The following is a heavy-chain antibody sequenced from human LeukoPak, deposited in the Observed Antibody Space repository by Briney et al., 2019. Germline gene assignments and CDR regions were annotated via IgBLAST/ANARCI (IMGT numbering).Heavy chain of an antibody. CDR2: IYTSGST. CDR3: ARDLSRGGVYYYYMDV. J-gene: IGHJ6*03. CDR1: GGSISSYY. Sequence: SEILSLTCTVSGGSISSYYWSWIRQPAGKGLEWIGRIYTSGSTNYNPSLKSRVTMSVDTSKNQFSLKLSSVTAADTAVYYCARDLSRGGVYYYYMDVWGKGTTVTVSS. V-gene: IGHV4-4*07. D-gene: IGHD2-8*02.